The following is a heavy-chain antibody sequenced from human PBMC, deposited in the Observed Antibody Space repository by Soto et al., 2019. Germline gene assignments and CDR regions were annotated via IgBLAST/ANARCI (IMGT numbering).Heavy chain of an antibody. V-gene: IGHV3-33*01. CDR2: IWYDGSNK. D-gene: IGHD6-19*01. CDR1: GFTFSSYG. J-gene: IGHJ2*01. CDR3: ARSPSGWDVWYFDL. Sequence: QEQLVESGGGVVQPGRSLRLSCAASGFTFSSYGMHWVRQAPGKGMEWVAVIWYDGSNKYYVESVKGRFTISRDNSKNTLYLQMNSLRAEDTAVYYCARSPSGWDVWYFDLWGRGTLVTVSS.